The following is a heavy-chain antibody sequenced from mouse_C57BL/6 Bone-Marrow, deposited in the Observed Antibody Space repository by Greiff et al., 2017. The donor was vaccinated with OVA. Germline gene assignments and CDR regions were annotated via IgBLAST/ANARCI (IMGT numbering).Heavy chain of an antibody. Sequence: EVKLQESGPGMVKPSQSLSLTCTVTGYSITSGYDWHWIRHFPGNKLEWMGYISYSGSTNYNPSLKSRISITHDTSKNHFFLKLISVTTEDTATYYCARGITTVGPYFDYWGQGTTLTVSS. CDR2: ISYSGST. CDR1: GYSITSGYD. V-gene: IGHV3-1*01. CDR3: ARGITTVGPYFDY. J-gene: IGHJ2*01. D-gene: IGHD1-1*01.